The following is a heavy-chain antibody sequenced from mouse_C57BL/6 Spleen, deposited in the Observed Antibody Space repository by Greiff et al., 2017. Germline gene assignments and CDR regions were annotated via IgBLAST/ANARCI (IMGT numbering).Heavy chain of an antibody. V-gene: IGHV1-15*01. CDR3: TRHGSSYEGDY. Sequence: VQLQQSGAELVRPGASVTLSCKASGYTFTGYEMHWVKQTPVHGLEWIGAIDPETGGTAYNQKFKGKAILTADKSSSTAYMELRSLTSEDSAVYYGTRHGSSYEGDYWGQGTTLTVSS. D-gene: IGHD1-1*01. J-gene: IGHJ2*01. CDR2: IDPETGGT. CDR1: GYTFTGYE.